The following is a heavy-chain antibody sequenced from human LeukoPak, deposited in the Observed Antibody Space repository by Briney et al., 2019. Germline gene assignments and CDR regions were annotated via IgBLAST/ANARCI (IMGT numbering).Heavy chain of an antibody. Sequence: PSETLSLTCTVSGGSVSSGSYYWSWIRQPPGRGLEWIGYIYYSGSTNSNSTLKGRVTISVDTSKNQFSLKLSSVTAADTAVYYCARAFRARYFGLWGRGTLVTVSS. D-gene: IGHD2/OR15-2a*01. J-gene: IGHJ2*01. CDR1: GGSVSSGSYY. V-gene: IGHV4-61*01. CDR3: ARAFRARYFGL. CDR2: IYYSGST.